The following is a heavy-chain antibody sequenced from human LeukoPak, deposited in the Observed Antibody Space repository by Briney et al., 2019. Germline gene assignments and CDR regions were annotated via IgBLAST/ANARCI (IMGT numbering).Heavy chain of an antibody. CDR2: IKSKTDGGTT. J-gene: IGHJ3*02. CDR1: RFTFSNAW. D-gene: IGHD3-3*01. Sequence: SGGSLRLSCAASRFTFSNAWMSWVRQAPGKGLEWVGRIKSKTDGGTTDYAAPLKGRFTISRDDSKNTLYLQMNSLKTEDTAVYYCATREWLFRRDAFGIWGQGTMVTVPS. CDR3: ATREWLFRRDAFGI. V-gene: IGHV3-15*01.